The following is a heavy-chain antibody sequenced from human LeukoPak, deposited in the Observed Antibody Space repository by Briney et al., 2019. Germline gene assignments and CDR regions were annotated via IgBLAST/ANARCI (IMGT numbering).Heavy chain of an antibody. J-gene: IGHJ4*02. V-gene: IGHV1-69*13. CDR3: ARVPLGELKPYYFDY. Sequence: SVTVSCKASGGTFSSYAISWVRQAPGQGLELMGGIIPIFGTANYAQKFQGRVTITADESTSTAYMELSSLRSEDTAVYYCARVPLGELKPYYFDYWGQGTLVTVSS. CDR2: IIPIFGTA. CDR1: GGTFSSYA. D-gene: IGHD1-26*01.